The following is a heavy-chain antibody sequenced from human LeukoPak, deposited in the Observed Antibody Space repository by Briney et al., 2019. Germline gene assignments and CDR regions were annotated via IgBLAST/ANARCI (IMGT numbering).Heavy chain of an antibody. CDR3: ASPLGYCSGGSCYPPYDGMDV. CDR1: GGSFSGYY. CDR2: INHSGST. J-gene: IGHJ6*02. D-gene: IGHD2-15*01. Sequence: SETLSLTCVVYGGSFSGYYWSWIRQPPGKGLEWIGEINHSGSTNYNPSLKSRVTISVDTSKNQFSLKLSSVTAADTAVYYCASPLGYCSGGSCYPPYDGMDVWGQGTTVTVSS. V-gene: IGHV4-34*01.